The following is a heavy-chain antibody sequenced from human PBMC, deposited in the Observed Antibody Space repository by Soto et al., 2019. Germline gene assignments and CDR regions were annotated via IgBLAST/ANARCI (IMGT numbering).Heavy chain of an antibody. D-gene: IGHD2-15*01. V-gene: IGHV5-51*03. Sequence: VQLVQSGAEVKKSGESLKISCKGSGFTFSTHWIAWVRQMPGRGLEWMGIIYGGDSDTRYSPSFQGQVTISADKSINTVYLQWRSLKASDTAMYFWAGRLGYCSGESCLDVWGGGTTVIVSS. J-gene: IGHJ6*04. CDR3: AGRLGYCSGESCLDV. CDR2: IYGGDSDT. CDR1: GFTFSTHW.